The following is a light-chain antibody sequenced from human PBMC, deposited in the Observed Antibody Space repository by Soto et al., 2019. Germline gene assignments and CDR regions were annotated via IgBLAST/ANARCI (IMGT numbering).Light chain of an antibody. CDR3: CSYAGSSTSLV. CDR1: SSDVGSYNL. V-gene: IGLV2-23*01. J-gene: IGLJ1*01. Sequence: QSALTQPASVSGSPGQSITISCTGTSSDVGSYNLVSWYQQHPGKAPKLMIYEGSKRPSGVSNRFSGSKSGNTAFLTISGLQAEDEADYYCCSYAGSSTSLVFGTGTKLTVL. CDR2: EGS.